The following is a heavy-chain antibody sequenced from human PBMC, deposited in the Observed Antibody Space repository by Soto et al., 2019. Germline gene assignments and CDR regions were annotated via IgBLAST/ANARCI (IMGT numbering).Heavy chain of an antibody. D-gene: IGHD6-6*01. CDR1: GDSVSSNSAA. Sequence: QTLSLTCAISGDSVSSNSAAWNWIRHSPSRGLEWLGRTYYRSKWYNDYAVSVKSRITINPDTSKNQFSLQLNSVTPEDTAVYYCARAPWGYSSSASGGCDYWGQGTLVTVPQ. V-gene: IGHV6-1*01. CDR2: TYYRSKWYN. J-gene: IGHJ4*02. CDR3: ARAPWGYSSSASGGCDY.